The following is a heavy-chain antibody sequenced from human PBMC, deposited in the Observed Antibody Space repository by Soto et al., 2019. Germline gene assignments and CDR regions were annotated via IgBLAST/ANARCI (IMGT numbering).Heavy chain of an antibody. CDR2: INHSGST. V-gene: IGHV4-34*01. CDR3: ARQRSLWGYDYVSFEY. Sequence: TETLSLTCAVSAVSYSGYYWSWIRQPPGKGLEWIGEINHSGSTNYNPSLKSRVTISVDTSKNQFSLKLSSVTAADTAVYYCARQRSLWGYDYVSFEYWGQGTLVTVSS. D-gene: IGHD5-12*01. CDR1: AVSYSGYY. J-gene: IGHJ4*02.